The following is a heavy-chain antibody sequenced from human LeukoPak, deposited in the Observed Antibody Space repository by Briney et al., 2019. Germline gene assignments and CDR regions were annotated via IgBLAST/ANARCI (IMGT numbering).Heavy chain of an antibody. V-gene: IGHV3-7*03. J-gene: IGHJ4*02. CDR2: IKQDGSER. D-gene: IGHD1-26*01. CDR3: ARGRYSIDY. Sequence: GGSLRLSCAASGFTFSSYWMSWVRQAPGKGLEWVSDIKQDGSERYYVDSVKGRFTISRDNAKNSLYLQMNSLRAEDTAVYYCARGRYSIDYWGQGTLVTVSS. CDR1: GFTFSSYW.